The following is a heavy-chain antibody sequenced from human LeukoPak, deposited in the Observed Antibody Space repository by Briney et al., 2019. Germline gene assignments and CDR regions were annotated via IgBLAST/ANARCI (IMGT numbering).Heavy chain of an antibody. CDR3: ARKNYCSGGSCYSRGWFDP. D-gene: IGHD2-15*01. CDR1: GFTFSSYA. V-gene: IGHV3-23*01. CDR2: ISGSGGST. Sequence: GGSLRLSCAASGFTFSSYAMSWVRQAPGKGLEWVSAISGSGGSTYYADSVKGRFTISRDNSKNTLYLQMNSLRSEDTAMYYCARKNYCSGGSCYSRGWFDPWGQGTLVTVSS. J-gene: IGHJ5*02.